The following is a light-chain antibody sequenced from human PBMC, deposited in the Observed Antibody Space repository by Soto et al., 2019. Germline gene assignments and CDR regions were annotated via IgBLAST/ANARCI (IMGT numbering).Light chain of an antibody. CDR2: DAS. J-gene: IGKJ1*01. Sequence: SVVTQSPATLSLSPGERATLSCRTSQSVDSKVAWYQQKVGQGPRLLIYDASTRATGVPARFSGSGSGTDFTLTISSLEPEDFAVYHCTQRRTWPWTIGQGTKVDIK. V-gene: IGKV3-11*01. CDR3: TQRRTWPWT. CDR1: QSVDSK.